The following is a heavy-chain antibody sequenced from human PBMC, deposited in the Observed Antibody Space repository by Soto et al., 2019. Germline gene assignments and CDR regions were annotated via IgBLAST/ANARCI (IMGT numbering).Heavy chain of an antibody. Sequence: PGGSVRLSCAASGFTSSSYWMSWVRQAPGKGLEWVANINQDGSEKYYVDSVKGRFTISRDNAKNSLYLQMNSLRAEDTAVFYCARGGGNFDYWGQGTLVTVSS. CDR1: GFTSSSYW. CDR3: ARGGGNFDY. V-gene: IGHV3-7*01. CDR2: INQDGSEK. J-gene: IGHJ4*02. D-gene: IGHD1-26*01.